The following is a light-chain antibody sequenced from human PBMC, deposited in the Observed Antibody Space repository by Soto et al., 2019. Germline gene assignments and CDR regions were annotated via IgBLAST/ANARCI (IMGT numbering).Light chain of an antibody. J-gene: IGLJ2*01. Sequence: QSVLTQPASVSGSPGQSITISCTGTSSDVGGYNYVCWYQQYPGKAPKLVIYDVSKRPSGVSNRFSGSKSGNTASLTISGLQVEDEADYYCSSYTSSSTRVVFGGGTQLTVL. CDR1: SSDVGGYNY. V-gene: IGLV2-14*03. CDR2: DVS. CDR3: SSYTSSSTRVV.